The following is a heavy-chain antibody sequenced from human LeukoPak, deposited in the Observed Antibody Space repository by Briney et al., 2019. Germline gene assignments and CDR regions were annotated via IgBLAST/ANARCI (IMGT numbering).Heavy chain of an antibody. V-gene: IGHV4-39*07. D-gene: IGHD3-22*01. Sequence: SETLSLTCTVSGASISGSGYYWGWIRQPPGKGLEWIGNIYDSGSTYYNASLQSRVTISIDTSKNQFSLKLSSVTTADTAVYYCARGTSVTMIVVVPPDYWGQGTLVTVSS. J-gene: IGHJ4*02. CDR1: GASISGSGYY. CDR2: IYDSGST. CDR3: ARGTSVTMIVVVPPDY.